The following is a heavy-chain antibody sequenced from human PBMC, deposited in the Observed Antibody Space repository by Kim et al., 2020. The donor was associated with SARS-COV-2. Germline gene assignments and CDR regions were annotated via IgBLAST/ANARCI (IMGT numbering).Heavy chain of an antibody. CDR1: RFTFDYYW. CDR3: ARRGRDYGDYVPPYYFDY. D-gene: IGHD4-17*01. Sequence: GGSLRLSCAASRFTFDYYWMSWVRQAPGKGLEWVANIKLDGSAKYYVDSVRGRFTISRDNAKNSLYLQMNSLRAEDTAVYYCARRGRDYGDYVPPYYFDYCGQGTLVTVSS. CDR2: IKLDGSAK. J-gene: IGHJ4*02. V-gene: IGHV3-7*01.